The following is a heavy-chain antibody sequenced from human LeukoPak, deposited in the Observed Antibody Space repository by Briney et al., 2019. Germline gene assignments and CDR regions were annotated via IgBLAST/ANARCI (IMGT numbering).Heavy chain of an antibody. Sequence: GGSLRLSCAASGFTVSSNYMSWVRQAPGKGLEWVSVIYSGGSTYYADSVKGRFTISRDNSKNTLYLQMNSLRAEDTAVYYCARDPSLPYCSGGSCYSHDYYYGMDVWGQGTTVTVSS. J-gene: IGHJ6*02. D-gene: IGHD2-15*01. V-gene: IGHV3-53*01. CDR1: GFTVSSNY. CDR3: ARDPSLPYCSGGSCYSHDYYYGMDV. CDR2: IYSGGST.